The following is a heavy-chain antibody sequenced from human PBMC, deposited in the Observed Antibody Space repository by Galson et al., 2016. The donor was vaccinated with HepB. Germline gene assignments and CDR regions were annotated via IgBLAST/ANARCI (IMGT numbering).Heavy chain of an antibody. CDR2: INWNGDDK. CDR1: GFTFDDYG. CDR3: TRGTTVSDY. V-gene: IGHV3-20*04. Sequence: SLRLSCAASGFTFDDYGMNWVRQAPGKGLEWVSGINWNGDDKDYGDSVKGRFSISRDNAKNSLNLQMNSLRVEDTALYYCTRGTTVSDYWGQGTQVTVSS. J-gene: IGHJ4*02. D-gene: IGHD4-17*01.